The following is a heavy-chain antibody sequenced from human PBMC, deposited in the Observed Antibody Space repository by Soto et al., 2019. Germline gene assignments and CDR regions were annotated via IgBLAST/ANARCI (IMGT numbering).Heavy chain of an antibody. V-gene: IGHV3-23*01. CDR3: ARWSYLDY. Sequence: DVQLWESGGGLVQPGGSLRLSCAASGFSFGSYAHSWVRQAPGKGLEGVSTISGSDGKTFYADSVKGRFSISRDTSQSTLYLQMNSLRADDTAMYYCARWSYLDYWGQGTRVTVSS. J-gene: IGHJ4*02. CDR1: GFSFGSYA. CDR2: ISGSDGKT. D-gene: IGHD3-3*01.